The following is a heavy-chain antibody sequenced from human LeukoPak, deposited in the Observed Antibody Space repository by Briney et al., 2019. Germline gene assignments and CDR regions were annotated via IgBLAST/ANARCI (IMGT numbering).Heavy chain of an antibody. Sequence: SETLSLTCTVSGGSISSGGYYWSWIRQPPGKGLEWIGYIYHSGSTYYNPSLKSRVTISVDRSKNQFSLKLSSVTAADTAVYYCARVESPIVVVPAAIVPKGDYYYYYYMDVWGKGTTVTVSS. V-gene: IGHV4-30-2*01. J-gene: IGHJ6*03. CDR2: IYHSGST. CDR1: GGSISSGGYY. D-gene: IGHD2-2*02. CDR3: ARVESPIVVVPAAIVPKGDYYYYYYMDV.